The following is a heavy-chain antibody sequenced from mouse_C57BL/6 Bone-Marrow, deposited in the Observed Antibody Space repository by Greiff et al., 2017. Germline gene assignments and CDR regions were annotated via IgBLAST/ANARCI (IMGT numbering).Heavy chain of an antibody. Sequence: EVQVVESGGGLVKPGGSLKLSCAASGFTFSDYGMHWVRQAPEKGLAWVAYISSGSSTIDYADTVKGRFTISRDNAKNTLFLQMTSLRSEDTAMYYCARRGYYYGSSLYYAMDYWGQGTSVTVSS. CDR2: ISSGSSTI. V-gene: IGHV5-17*01. J-gene: IGHJ4*01. CDR3: ARRGYYYGSSLYYAMDY. CDR1: GFTFSDYG. D-gene: IGHD1-1*01.